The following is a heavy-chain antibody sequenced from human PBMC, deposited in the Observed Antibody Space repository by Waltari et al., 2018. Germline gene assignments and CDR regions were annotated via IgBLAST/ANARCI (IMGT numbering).Heavy chain of an antibody. Sequence: QVQLQESGPGLVKPSETLSLTCSVPGVSMSSHYWSWIRQPPGKGLEYIGYIYYSGSTNYNPSLKSRVSISLDTSKNHFSLKLSSVTAADTAVYYCARLMTGLEPVEIGFDIWGQGTMVTVSS. D-gene: IGHD2-21*01. CDR1: GVSMSSHY. CDR2: IYYSGST. CDR3: ARLMTGLEPVEIGFDI. V-gene: IGHV4-59*08. J-gene: IGHJ3*02.